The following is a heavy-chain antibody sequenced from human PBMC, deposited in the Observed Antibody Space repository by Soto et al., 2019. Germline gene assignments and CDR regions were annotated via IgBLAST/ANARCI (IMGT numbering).Heavy chain of an antibody. Sequence: SVKVSCKASGGTFGSHGIAWVRQAPGQGLEWMGGFIAMLGTPTYAKKVQGRATITADESLTSSYLELRSLRSEDTGVYFCARGAMANFDYWGQGAVVTVSS. D-gene: IGHD5-18*01. CDR2: FIAMLGTP. V-gene: IGHV1-69*13. CDR1: GGTFGSHG. CDR3: ARGAMANFDY. J-gene: IGHJ4*02.